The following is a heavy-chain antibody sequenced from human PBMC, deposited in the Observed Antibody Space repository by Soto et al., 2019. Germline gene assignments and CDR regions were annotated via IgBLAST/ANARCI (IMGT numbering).Heavy chain of an antibody. D-gene: IGHD3-22*01. CDR3: ARRLLYYYDSSGGSFDY. CDR1: SGSISSGDYY. Sequence: QVQLQESGPGLVKPSQTLSLTCTVSSGSISSGDYYWSWIRQPPGKGLEWIGYIYYSGSTYYNPSLKSRVTISVDTSKNQFSLKLSSVTAADTAVYYCARRLLYYYDSSGGSFDYWGQGTLVTVSS. V-gene: IGHV4-30-4*01. J-gene: IGHJ4*02. CDR2: IYYSGST.